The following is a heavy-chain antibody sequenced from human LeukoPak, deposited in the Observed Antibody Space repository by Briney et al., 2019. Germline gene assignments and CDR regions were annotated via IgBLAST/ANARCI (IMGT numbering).Heavy chain of an antibody. J-gene: IGHJ6*02. CDR3: ASAPYYDFWSGWNYYYYYGMDV. V-gene: IGHV3-53*01. D-gene: IGHD3-3*01. Sequence: GGSLRLSCAASGFTVSSNYMSWVRQAPGKGLEWVSVIYSGGSTYYADSVKGRFTISRDNAKNSLYLQMNSLRAEDTAVYYCASAPYYDFWSGWNYYYYYGMDVWGQGTTVTVSS. CDR2: IYSGGST. CDR1: GFTVSSNY.